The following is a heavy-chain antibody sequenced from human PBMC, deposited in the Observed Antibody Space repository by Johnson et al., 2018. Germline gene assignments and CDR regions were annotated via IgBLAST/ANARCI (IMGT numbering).Heavy chain of an antibody. CDR1: GFSVSNSY. CDR2: IFDRDGT. Sequence: VQLVESGGGLVQXGGSXRLXCVASGFSVSNSYMSWFRQAPGKGLEWVSIIFDRDGTPYAAPVKGRFTVSRDNSNNILYLQMNSLRVEDTAIYYCARDIALGMVRGIMDSWGQGTLVIVSS. J-gene: IGHJ4*02. D-gene: IGHD3-10*01. CDR3: ARDIALGMVRGIMDS. V-gene: IGHV3-53*01.